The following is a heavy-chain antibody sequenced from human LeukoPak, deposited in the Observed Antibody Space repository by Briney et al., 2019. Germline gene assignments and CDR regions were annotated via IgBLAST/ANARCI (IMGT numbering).Heavy chain of an antibody. CDR1: GYSFTSYW. Sequence: GESLKISCKGSGYSFTSYWIGWVRQMPGKGLEWMGIIYPGDSDTRYSPSFQGQVTISADKSISTAYLQWSSLKASDTAMYYCARRCGGGSCYPGAFDIWGQGTMVTVSS. CDR3: ARRCGGGSCYPGAFDI. J-gene: IGHJ3*02. CDR2: IYPGDSDT. D-gene: IGHD2-15*01. V-gene: IGHV5-51*01.